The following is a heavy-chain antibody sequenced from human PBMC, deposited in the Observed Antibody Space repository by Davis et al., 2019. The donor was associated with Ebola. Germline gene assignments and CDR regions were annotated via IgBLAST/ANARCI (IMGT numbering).Heavy chain of an antibody. CDR1: GFTFSDYY. J-gene: IGHJ5*02. Sequence: GESLKISCAASGFTFSDYYMSWIRQAPGKGLEWVSYISSSGSTIYYADSVKGRFTISRDNAKNSLYLQMNGLRAEDTAVYYCARGTMITFGGVIAWGQGTLVTVSS. CDR3: ARGTMITFGGVIA. CDR2: ISSSGSTI. D-gene: IGHD3-16*02. V-gene: IGHV3-11*01.